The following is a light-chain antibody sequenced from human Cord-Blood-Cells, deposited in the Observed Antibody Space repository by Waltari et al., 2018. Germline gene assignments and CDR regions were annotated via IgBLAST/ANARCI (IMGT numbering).Light chain of an antibody. Sequence: DIQMTQFPSFLSASVGDRVTIPCQASQDIRNSLNWYQQKPGKAPKLLIYDASNVETGVPSRFSGSGAGTDLTFSISSLQPEDIATYYCQQYDNLPYTFGQGTKLEIK. V-gene: IGKV1-33*01. CDR3: QQYDNLPYT. CDR1: QDIRNS. J-gene: IGKJ2*01. CDR2: DAS.